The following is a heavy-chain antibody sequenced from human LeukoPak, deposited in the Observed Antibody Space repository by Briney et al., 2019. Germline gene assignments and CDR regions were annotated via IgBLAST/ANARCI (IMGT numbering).Heavy chain of an antibody. Sequence: SETLSLTCAVYGESFSGYYRSWIRQPPGKGLEWIGEINHSGSTNYNPSLKSRVTISVDTSKNQFSLKLSSVTAADTAVYYCARLARPHSRADYWGQGTLVTVSS. J-gene: IGHJ4*02. CDR3: ARLARPHSRADY. V-gene: IGHV4-34*01. CDR2: INHSGST. CDR1: GESFSGYY. D-gene: IGHD1-1*01.